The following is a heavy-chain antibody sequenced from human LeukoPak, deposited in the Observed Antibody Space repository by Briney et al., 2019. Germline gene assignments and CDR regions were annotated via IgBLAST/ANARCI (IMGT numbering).Heavy chain of an antibody. CDR2: INPNSGGT. J-gene: IGHJ4*02. CDR1: GYAFTGYY. D-gene: IGHD1-20*01. Sequence: ASVKVSCKASGYAFTGYYMHWVRQAPGQGLEWMGWINPNSGGTNYAQKFQGRVTMTRDTSISTAYMELSRLRSDDTAVYYCATTNYNWNLWRALRYWGQGTLVTVSS. V-gene: IGHV1-2*02. CDR3: ATTNYNWNLWRALRY.